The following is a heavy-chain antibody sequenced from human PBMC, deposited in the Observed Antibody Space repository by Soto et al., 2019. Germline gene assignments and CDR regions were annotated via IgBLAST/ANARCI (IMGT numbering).Heavy chain of an antibody. CDR3: AKDMMGKVSSAAYY. Sequence: PGGSLRLSCAASGFTVSSYAMSWVRQAPGKGLEWVSAISGSGGSTYYADSVRGRFTISRDNSKNTLYLQMNSLRAEDTAVYYCAKDMMGKVSSAAYYWGQGTLVTVSS. D-gene: IGHD6-13*01. V-gene: IGHV3-23*01. J-gene: IGHJ4*02. CDR2: ISGSGGST. CDR1: GFTVSSYA.